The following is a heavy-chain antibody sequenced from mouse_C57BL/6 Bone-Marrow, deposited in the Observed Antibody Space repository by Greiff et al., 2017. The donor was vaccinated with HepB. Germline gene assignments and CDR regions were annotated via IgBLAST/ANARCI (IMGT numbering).Heavy chain of an antibody. D-gene: IGHD1-1*01. J-gene: IGHJ3*01. CDR2: ISNGGGST. CDR1: GFTFSDYY. V-gene: IGHV5-12*01. Sequence: DVKLVESGGGLVQPGGSLKLSCAASGFTFSDYYMYWVRQTPEKRLEWVAYISNGGGSTYYPDTVKGRFTISRDNAKNTLYLQMSRLKSEDTAMYYCARQHYYGSSYEGFAYWGQGTLVTVSA. CDR3: ARQHYYGSSYEGFAY.